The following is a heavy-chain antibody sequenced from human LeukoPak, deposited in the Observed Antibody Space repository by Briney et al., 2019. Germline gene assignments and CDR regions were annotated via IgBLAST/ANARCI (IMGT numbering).Heavy chain of an antibody. D-gene: IGHD2-15*01. CDR3: AKDRTVLVAAYGGWFDP. J-gene: IGHJ5*02. V-gene: IGHV3-30*02. CDR2: MRHDGSNE. CDR1: GITFSISG. Sequence: PGGSLRLSCAASGITFSISGMHCVRQAPGRGREWVAFMRHDGSNEKYADSVKGRFTISRDNSKNTLYLQMNSLIVEDTAVYYCAKDRTVLVAAYGGWFDPWGQGTLVTVSS.